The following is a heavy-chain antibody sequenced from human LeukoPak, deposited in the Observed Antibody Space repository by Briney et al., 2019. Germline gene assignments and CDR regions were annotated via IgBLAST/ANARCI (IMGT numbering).Heavy chain of an antibody. J-gene: IGHJ4*02. V-gene: IGHV3-73*01. D-gene: IGHD3-3*01. Sequence: PGGSLRLSCAASGFTFSGSAMHWVRQASGKGLEWVGRIRSKANSYATAYAASVKRRFTISRDDSKNTAYLQMNSLKTEDTAVYYCTGTIFGVLVDYWGQGTLVTVSS. CDR2: IRSKANSYAT. CDR3: TGTIFGVLVDY. CDR1: GFTFSGSA.